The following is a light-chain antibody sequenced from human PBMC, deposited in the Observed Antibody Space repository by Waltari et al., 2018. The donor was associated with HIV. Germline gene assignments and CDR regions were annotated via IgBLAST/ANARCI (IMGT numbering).Light chain of an antibody. Sequence: YVLTQPPSVSVGPGQTARITCGGNNIGRQSVHWYQQKPGQAPVLVVYDDSGRPGGIPDRFSGSNSGNTATLTISRVEAGDEADYYCQVWDSSSDVFGTGTKVTVL. CDR1: NIGRQS. CDR2: DDS. V-gene: IGLV3-21*02. CDR3: QVWDSSSDV. J-gene: IGLJ1*01.